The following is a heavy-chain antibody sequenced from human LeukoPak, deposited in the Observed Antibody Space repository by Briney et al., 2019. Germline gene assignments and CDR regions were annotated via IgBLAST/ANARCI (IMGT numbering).Heavy chain of an antibody. CDR2: ITWNSGSI. CDR1: GFTFSSYW. D-gene: IGHD6-19*01. V-gene: IGHV3-9*03. CDR3: TRSTGWYNYFDY. Sequence: GGSLRLSCAASGFTFSSYWMSWVRQAPGKGLEWVSGITWNSGSIAYADSVKGRFTISRDNAKNSLYLQMNSLTADDVAFYYCTRSTGWYNYFDYWGQGALVTVSS. J-gene: IGHJ4*02.